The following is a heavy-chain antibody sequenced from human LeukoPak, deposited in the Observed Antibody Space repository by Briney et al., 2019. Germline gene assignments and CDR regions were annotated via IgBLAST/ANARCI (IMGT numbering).Heavy chain of an antibody. Sequence: GGSLRLPCAASGFTFSSYGMHWVRQAPGKGLEWVAVISYDGSNKYYADSVKGRFTISRDNSKNTLYLQMNSLRAEDTAVYYCAKDSTVTAFDYWGQGTLVTVSS. D-gene: IGHD4-17*01. CDR1: GFTFSSYG. V-gene: IGHV3-30*18. J-gene: IGHJ4*02. CDR3: AKDSTVTAFDY. CDR2: ISYDGSNK.